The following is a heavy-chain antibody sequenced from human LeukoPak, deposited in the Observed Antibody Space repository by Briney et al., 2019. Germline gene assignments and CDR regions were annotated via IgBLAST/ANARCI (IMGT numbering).Heavy chain of an antibody. D-gene: IGHD3-9*01. V-gene: IGHV4-59*01. CDR1: DGSFSGYY. CDR2: IYYSGST. CDR3: ARASSYYDILTGYYPRYFDY. Sequence: SETLSLTCAVYDGSFSGYYWSWIRQPPGKGLEWIGYIYYSGSTNYNPSLKSRVTISVDTSKNQFSLKLSSVTAADTAVYYCARASSYYDILTGYYPRYFDYWGQGTLVTVSS. J-gene: IGHJ4*02.